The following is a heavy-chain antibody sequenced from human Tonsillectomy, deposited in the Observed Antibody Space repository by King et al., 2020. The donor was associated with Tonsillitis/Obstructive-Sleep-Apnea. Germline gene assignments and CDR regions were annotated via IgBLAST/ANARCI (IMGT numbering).Heavy chain of an antibody. CDR1: GFTFSSYA. V-gene: IGHV3-30*04. J-gene: IGHJ6*02. Sequence: VQLVESGGGVVQPGRSLRLSCAASGFTFSSYAIHWVRQAPGKGLEWVAVISYDGTNKYYADSVKGLLTISRDNSKNTLYLQMNSLRAEDTALYYCARDNSPFYYYYYDMDVWGQGTTVTVSS. D-gene: IGHD2/OR15-2a*01. CDR3: ARDNSPFYYYYYDMDV. CDR2: ISYDGTNK.